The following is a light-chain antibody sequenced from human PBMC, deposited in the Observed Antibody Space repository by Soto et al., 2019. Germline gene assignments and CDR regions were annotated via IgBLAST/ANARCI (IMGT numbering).Light chain of an antibody. V-gene: IGLV2-14*03. Sequence: QSALTQPASVSGSPGHSITISCTGTSSDVGGYNYVSWYQHHPGKAPKLLIYDVSNRPSGVSNRFSGSKSDNTASLTISGLQPEDEADYYCSSYTTSNTRQIVFGTGTKVTVL. J-gene: IGLJ1*01. CDR2: DVS. CDR3: SSYTTSNTRQIV. CDR1: SSDVGGYNY.